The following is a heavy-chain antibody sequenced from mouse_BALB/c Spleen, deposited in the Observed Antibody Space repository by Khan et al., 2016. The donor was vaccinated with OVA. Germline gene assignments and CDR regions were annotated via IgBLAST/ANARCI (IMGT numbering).Heavy chain of an antibody. Sequence: QLVQSGPELVRPGVSVKISCKGSGYTFTDYNMDWVRQSQGESLEWIGYIFPNTGGTGYNQKFKTKATLTVDSSSSTAYMELRSLTSEDSAVYFCARSGYGSFGYWGQGTLVTVSA. CDR3: ARSGYGSFGY. J-gene: IGHJ3*01. V-gene: IGHV1S29*02. CDR2: IFPNTGGT. CDR1: GYTFTDYN. D-gene: IGHD1-2*01.